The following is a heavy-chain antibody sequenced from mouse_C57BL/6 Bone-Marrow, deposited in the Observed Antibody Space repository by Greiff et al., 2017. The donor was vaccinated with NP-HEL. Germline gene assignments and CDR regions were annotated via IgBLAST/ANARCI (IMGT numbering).Heavy chain of an antibody. V-gene: IGHV1-80*01. J-gene: IGHJ3*01. CDR3: ARWEGYDVGFAY. CDR2: IYPGDGDT. D-gene: IGHD2-2*01. CDR1: GYAFSSYW. Sequence: QVHVKQSGAELVKPGASVKISCKASGYAFSSYWMNWVKQRPGKGLEWIGQIYPGDGDTNYNGKFKGKATLTADKSSSTAYMQLSSLTSEDSAVYFCARWEGYDVGFAYWGQGTLVTVSA.